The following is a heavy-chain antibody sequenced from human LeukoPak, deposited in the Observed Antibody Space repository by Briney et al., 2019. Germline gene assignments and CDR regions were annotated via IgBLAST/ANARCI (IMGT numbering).Heavy chain of an antibody. V-gene: IGHV3-23*01. Sequence: PGGSLRLSCAASGFTFSSYAMNWVRQAPGKGLEWVSTITDSGGNTWYADSVKGRFTISRDNSKNTVYLQMNSLRAEATAVYYFAKRLGGYGEGGLDYWGQGTLVTVSS. CDR1: GFTFSSYA. CDR3: AKRLGGYGEGGLDY. D-gene: IGHD4-17*01. J-gene: IGHJ4*02. CDR2: ITDSGGNT.